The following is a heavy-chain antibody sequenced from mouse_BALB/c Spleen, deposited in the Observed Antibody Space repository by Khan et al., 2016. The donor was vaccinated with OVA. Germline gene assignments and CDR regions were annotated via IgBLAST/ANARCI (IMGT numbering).Heavy chain of an antibody. Sequence: EVELVESGGGLVQPGGSLKLSCATSGFTFSDYFMYWVRQTPEKRLEWVAYISNGGGSTYYPDTVKGRFTNSRDNAKNTLYLQMSRLKSEGTAMYYCASGTTVGAFDYWGQGSTLSGSS. CDR1: GFTFSDYF. V-gene: IGHV5-12*02. CDR2: ISNGGGST. D-gene: IGHD1-1*01. J-gene: IGHJ2*01. CDR3: ASGTTVGAFDY.